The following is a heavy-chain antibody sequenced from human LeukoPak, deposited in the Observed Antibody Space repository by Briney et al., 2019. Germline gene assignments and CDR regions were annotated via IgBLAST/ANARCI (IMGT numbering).Heavy chain of an antibody. CDR2: ISRDGNII. Sequence: GGSLRLSCAASGFSSSDHHMSWVRQGPGKGLEWLSYISRDGNIIVYADSVKGRFIIYKDNAKQSVSLEMTSPSPEDTAVYYCARYVLLMDYWGQGTLVTVSS. CDR1: GFSSSDHH. CDR3: ARYVLLMDY. D-gene: IGHD3-16*01. V-gene: IGHV3-11*01. J-gene: IGHJ4*02.